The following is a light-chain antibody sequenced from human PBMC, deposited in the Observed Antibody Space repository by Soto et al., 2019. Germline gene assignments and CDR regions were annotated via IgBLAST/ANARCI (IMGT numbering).Light chain of an antibody. Sequence: EIVLTQSPGTLSLSPGERATLSCRASQTVTSNYLAWYQRKPGQAPRLLIYGASSRATDIPDRFSGSGSGTDCTLTITRFQLYDFVVIFSQHYACSPSTFGQGTKVEIK. V-gene: IGKV3-20*01. CDR3: QHYACSPST. CDR1: QTVTSNY. J-gene: IGKJ1*01. CDR2: GAS.